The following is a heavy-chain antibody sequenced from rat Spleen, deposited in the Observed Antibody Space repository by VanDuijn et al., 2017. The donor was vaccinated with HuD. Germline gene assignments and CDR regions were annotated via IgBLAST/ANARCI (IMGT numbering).Heavy chain of an antibody. Sequence: EVQLVESGGGLVQPGRSLKLSCVASGFTFNDYWMTWIRQAPGRGLEWVASISPGGTNTYYRDSVKGRFTISRDNAKSTLYLQMGSLRSEDTATFCCARQARYNLMDAWGQGASVTVSS. CDR2: ISPGGTNT. D-gene: IGHD4-3*01. CDR1: GFTFNDYW. V-gene: IGHV5-31*01. CDR3: ARQARYNLMDA. J-gene: IGHJ4*01.